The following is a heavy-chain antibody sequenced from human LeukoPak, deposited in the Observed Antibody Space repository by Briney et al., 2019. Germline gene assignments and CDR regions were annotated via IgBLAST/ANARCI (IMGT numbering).Heavy chain of an antibody. J-gene: IGHJ6*02. Sequence: RGSLRLSCAPSTLTLSTNYMSWVRQAPGKGLEWDSVIYSGGSTYYADSVKGRFTISRDNSKNTLYLQMNSLRAVDTAVYYCARDRNPTPLYYGRDVWGQGTTVTVSS. CDR2: IYSGGST. CDR3: ARDRNPTPLYYGRDV. V-gene: IGHV3-53*01. CDR1: TLTLSTNY.